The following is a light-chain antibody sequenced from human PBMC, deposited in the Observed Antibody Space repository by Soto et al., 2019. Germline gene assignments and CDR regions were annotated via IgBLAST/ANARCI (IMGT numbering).Light chain of an antibody. J-gene: IGKJ1*01. V-gene: IGKV3-20*01. CDR1: QSVRSNY. CDR2: GSS. CDR3: QQYGTSPWT. Sequence: EIVLTQSPGTLSLSPGERATLSCRASQSVRSNYLAWYQQKSGQAPRLLIYGSSSRATGIPDRFSGSGSGTDFTLTISRLEPEDFAVYYCQQYGTSPWTFGQGTKVEIK.